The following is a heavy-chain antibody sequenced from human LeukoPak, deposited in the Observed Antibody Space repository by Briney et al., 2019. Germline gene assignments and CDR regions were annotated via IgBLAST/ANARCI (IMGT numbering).Heavy chain of an antibody. CDR2: ISCDGSNK. Sequence: PGRSLRLSCAASGFTFSSYAMHWVRQAPGKGLEWVAVISCDGSNKYYADSVKGRFTISRDNSKNTLYLQMNSLRAEDTAVYYCARGSRYFDFFPFDYWGQGTLVTVSS. CDR3: ARGSRYFDFFPFDY. D-gene: IGHD3-9*01. J-gene: IGHJ4*02. CDR1: GFTFSSYA. V-gene: IGHV3-30-3*01.